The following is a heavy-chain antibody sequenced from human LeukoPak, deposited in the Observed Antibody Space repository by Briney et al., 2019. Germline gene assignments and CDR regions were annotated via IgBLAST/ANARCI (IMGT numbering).Heavy chain of an antibody. CDR1: GYTFTSYG. D-gene: IGHD5-12*01. V-gene: IGHV1-18*01. CDR3: ARDGGYSGYGTFDY. Sequence: GASVKVSCKASGYTFTSYGISWVRQAPGQGLEWMGWISAHNGNTNYAQKLRGRVTLTTDTSTSTAHMELRSLRSDDTAVYYCARDGGYSGYGTFDYWGQGTLVTVSS. CDR2: ISAHNGNT. J-gene: IGHJ4*02.